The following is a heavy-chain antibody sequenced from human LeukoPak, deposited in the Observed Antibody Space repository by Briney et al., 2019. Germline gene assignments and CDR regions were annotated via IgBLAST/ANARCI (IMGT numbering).Heavy chain of an antibody. CDR3: ARLLRHPLPYYYDSSGYYHFDY. CDR1: GFTFSSYS. Sequence: GGSLRLSCAASGFTFSSYSMKWVRQAPGKGLEWVSSISSSSSYIYYADSVKGRFTISRDNAKNSLYLQMNSLRAEDTAVYYCARLLRHPLPYYYDSSGYYHFDYWGQGTLVTVSS. J-gene: IGHJ4*02. CDR2: ISSSSSYI. V-gene: IGHV3-21*01. D-gene: IGHD3-22*01.